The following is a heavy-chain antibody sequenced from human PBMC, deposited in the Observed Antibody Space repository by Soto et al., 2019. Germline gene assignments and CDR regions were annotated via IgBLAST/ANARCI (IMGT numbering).Heavy chain of an antibody. Sequence: EVQLVESGGGLVQPGGSLRLSWAASGFSFSSHSMKWVRQAPGKGLEWVSYISSSGSTIYYADSVKGRFTISRDNAKNSLYLQMNSLRDDDTAVYYCARGRGYCGGTNCYLDYWGQGALVTVSS. D-gene: IGHD2-21*01. CDR2: ISSSGSTI. CDR3: ARGRGYCGGTNCYLDY. CDR1: GFSFSSHS. J-gene: IGHJ4*02. V-gene: IGHV3-48*02.